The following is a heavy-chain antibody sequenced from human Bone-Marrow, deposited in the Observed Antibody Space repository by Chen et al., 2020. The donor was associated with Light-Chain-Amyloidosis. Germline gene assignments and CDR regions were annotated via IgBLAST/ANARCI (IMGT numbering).Heavy chain of an antibody. CDR3: GRGGYSIGYDY. J-gene: IGHJ4*02. D-gene: IGHD5-18*01. Sequence: QVQLVQTGAEVKNPGASVKVSCKDSGDTFTSYDISWVRQAPGQGLEWMGWISTYNGNTNYARKLQGRVTMTGDPSTSTAYMELRSLTSDDTAVYCCGRGGYSIGYDYWGQGTLVTVSS. CDR2: ISTYNGNT. CDR1: GDTFTSYD. V-gene: IGHV1-18*04.